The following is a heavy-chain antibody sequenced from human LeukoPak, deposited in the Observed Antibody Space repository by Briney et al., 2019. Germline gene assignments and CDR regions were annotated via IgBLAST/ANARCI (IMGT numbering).Heavy chain of an antibody. CDR3: AKDLVVVTAIPDAFDI. V-gene: IGHV3-23*01. Sequence: QPGGSLRLSCAASGFTFSSYAMSWVRQAPGKGLEWVSAITGSGGSTYYADSVKGRFTISRDNSKNTLYLQMNSLRAEDTAVYYCAKDLVVVTAIPDAFDIWGQGTMVTVSS. J-gene: IGHJ3*02. D-gene: IGHD2-21*02. CDR2: ITGSGGST. CDR1: GFTFSSYA.